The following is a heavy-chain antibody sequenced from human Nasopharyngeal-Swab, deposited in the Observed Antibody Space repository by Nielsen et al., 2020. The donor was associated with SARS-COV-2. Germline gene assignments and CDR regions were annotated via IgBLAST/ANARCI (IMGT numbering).Heavy chain of an antibody. CDR3: ARGNYYDSSGYSYYFDY. V-gene: IGHV4-4*07. J-gene: IGHJ4*02. CDR1: GGSISSYY. Sequence: SETLSLTCTVSGGSISSYYWSWIRQPAGKGLEWIGRIYTSGSTNYNPSLKSRVTMSVDTSKNQFSLKLSSVTAADTAVYYCARGNYYDSSGYSYYFDYWGQGTLVTVSS. CDR2: IYTSGST. D-gene: IGHD3-22*01.